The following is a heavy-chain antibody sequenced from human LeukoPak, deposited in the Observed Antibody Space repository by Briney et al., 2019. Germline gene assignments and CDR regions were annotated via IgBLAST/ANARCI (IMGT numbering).Heavy chain of an antibody. J-gene: IGHJ4*02. CDR1: GFTFSSYA. V-gene: IGHV3-23*01. Sequence: GGSLRLSCAASGFTFSSYAMSWVRQAPGKGPEWVSAISGSGGSTYYADSVKGRFTISRDNSKNTLYLQMNSLRAEDTAVYYCAKDRAQLWFRIFDYWGQGTLVTVSS. D-gene: IGHD5-18*01. CDR3: AKDRAQLWFRIFDY. CDR2: ISGSGGST.